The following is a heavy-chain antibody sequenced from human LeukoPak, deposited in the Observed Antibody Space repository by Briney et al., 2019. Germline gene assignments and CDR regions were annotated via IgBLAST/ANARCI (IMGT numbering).Heavy chain of an antibody. J-gene: IGHJ6*02. D-gene: IGHD5-12*01. V-gene: IGHV1-2*02. CDR2: INPNSGCT. CDR3: AREGYSGYDDGMDG. Sequence: ASVKVSCKASGYTFTDDYMHLVRQAPGQGIEWMGWINPNSGCTNYAQKVQGRVTMTMDTAISTAYMELSRLRSDDTAVYYCAREGYSGYDDGMDGWGQGTTVTVSS. CDR1: GYTFTDDY.